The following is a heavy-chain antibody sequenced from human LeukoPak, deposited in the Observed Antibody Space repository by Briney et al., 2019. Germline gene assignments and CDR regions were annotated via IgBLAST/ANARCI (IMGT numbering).Heavy chain of an antibody. J-gene: IGHJ5*02. CDR2: IYHSGST. Sequence: SETLSLTCAVSGGSISSGGYSWSWIRQPPGKGLEWIGYIYHSGSTYYNPSLKSRVTISVDRSKNQFSLKLSSVTAADTAVYYCARGPSSSEWFDPWGREPWSPSPQ. CDR3: ARGPSSSEWFDP. CDR1: GGSISSGGYS. V-gene: IGHV4-30-2*01. D-gene: IGHD6-6*01.